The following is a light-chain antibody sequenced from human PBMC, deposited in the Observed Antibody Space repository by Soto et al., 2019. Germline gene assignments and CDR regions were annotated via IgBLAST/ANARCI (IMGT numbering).Light chain of an antibody. CDR1: QSIANY. Sequence: VQMTQSSPSLSASVGDRVIITCRANQSIANYLNWFQQKPGRAPKLLISDASHLEMGAPSRFSGSGSGTDFVLTISGLQSEDFATYFCQQYEYLPLTFGGGTRV. J-gene: IGKJ4*01. V-gene: IGKV1-33*01. CDR2: DAS. CDR3: QQYEYLPLT.